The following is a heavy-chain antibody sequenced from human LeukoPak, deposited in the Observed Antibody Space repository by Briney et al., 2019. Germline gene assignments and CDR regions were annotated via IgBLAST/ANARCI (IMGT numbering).Heavy chain of an antibody. Sequence: GGSLGLSCAASGFTFSSYAMHWVRQAPGKGLEWVAVISYDGSNKYYADSVKGRFTISRDNSKNTLYLQMNSLRAEDTAVYYCARYSSGMRSFDYWGQGTLVTVSS. CDR2: ISYDGSNK. CDR3: ARYSSGMRSFDY. J-gene: IGHJ4*02. V-gene: IGHV3-30*04. CDR1: GFTFSSYA. D-gene: IGHD6-19*01.